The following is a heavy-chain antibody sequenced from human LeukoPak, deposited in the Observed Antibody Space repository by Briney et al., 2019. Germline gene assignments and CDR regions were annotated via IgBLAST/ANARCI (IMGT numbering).Heavy chain of an antibody. D-gene: IGHD2-15*01. CDR1: GFTVSSNY. J-gene: IGHJ5*02. Sequence: GGSLRLSCAASGFTVSSNYMSWVRQAPGKGLEWVSVVYSGGSTYYADSVKGRFTISRDNSKNTLYLQMNSLRAEDTAVYYCAKSTRGWPPMRGFDPWGQGTLVTVSS. CDR2: VYSGGST. CDR3: AKSTRGWPPMRGFDP. V-gene: IGHV3-53*01.